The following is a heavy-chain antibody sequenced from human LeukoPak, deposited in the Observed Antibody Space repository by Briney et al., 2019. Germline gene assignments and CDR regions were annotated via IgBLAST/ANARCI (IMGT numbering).Heavy chain of an antibody. Sequence: ASVKVSCKASGYTFTGYYMHRVRQAPGQGLEWMGWINPNSGGTNYAQKFQGRVTMTRDTSISTAYMELSRLRSDDTAVYYCARETGIAAAGTVYWGQGTLVTVSS. D-gene: IGHD6-13*01. CDR1: GYTFTGYY. CDR3: ARETGIAAAGTVY. V-gene: IGHV1-2*02. J-gene: IGHJ4*02. CDR2: INPNSGGT.